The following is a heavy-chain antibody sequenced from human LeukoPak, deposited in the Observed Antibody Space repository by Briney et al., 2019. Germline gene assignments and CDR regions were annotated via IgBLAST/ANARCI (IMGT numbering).Heavy chain of an antibody. D-gene: IGHD3-10*01. J-gene: IGHJ6*04. CDR2: IIPIFGTA. CDR3: ATYYGSGSYYNGYGMDV. Sequence: VASVTVSCKASGGTFSSYAISWVRQAPGQGLEWMGGIIPIFGTANYAQKFQGRVTITADESTSTAYMELSSLRSEDTAVYYCATYYGSGSYYNGYGMDVWGKGTTVTVSS. CDR1: GGTFSSYA. V-gene: IGHV1-69*01.